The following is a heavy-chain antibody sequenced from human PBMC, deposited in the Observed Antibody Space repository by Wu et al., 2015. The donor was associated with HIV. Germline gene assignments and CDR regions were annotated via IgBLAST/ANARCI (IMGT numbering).Heavy chain of an antibody. CDR3: ARNSPSTPRYCSSTSCYTRYYYYYMDV. CDR2: INPNSGGT. CDR1: GYTFTGYY. D-gene: IGHD2-2*02. J-gene: IGHJ6*03. V-gene: IGHV1-2*02. Sequence: QVQLVQSGAEVKKPGASVKVSCKASGYTFTGYYMHWVRQAPGQGLEWMGWINPNSGGTNYAQKFQGRVTMTRDTSISTAYMELSRLRSDDTAVYYCARNSPSTPRYCSSTSCYTRYYYYYMDVWGKGTTVTSP.